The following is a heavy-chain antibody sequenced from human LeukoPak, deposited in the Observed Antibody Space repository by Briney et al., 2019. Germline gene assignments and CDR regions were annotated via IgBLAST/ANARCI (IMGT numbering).Heavy chain of an antibody. V-gene: IGHV4-39*01. Sequence: SETLSLTCTVSGGFISSYYWGWIRQPPGKGLEWIGSIYYSGSTYYNPSLKSRVTISVDTSKNQFSLKLSSVTAADTAVYYCARRFSGWPIDYWGQGTLVTVSS. J-gene: IGHJ4*02. D-gene: IGHD6-19*01. CDR2: IYYSGST. CDR1: GGFISSYY. CDR3: ARRFSGWPIDY.